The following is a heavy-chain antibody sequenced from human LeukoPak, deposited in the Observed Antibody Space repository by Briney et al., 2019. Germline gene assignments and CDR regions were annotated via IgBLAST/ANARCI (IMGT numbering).Heavy chain of an antibody. V-gene: IGHV3-23*01. CDR2: ISGSGAST. Sequence: QPGGSLRLSCAASGFTFSSYAMTWVRQAPGKGLEWVSAISGSGASTYYADSVKGRFTISRDNAKNTVYLQMNSLRAEDTAVYYCAKDLAHSGYDPLDYWGQGTPVTVSS. CDR1: GFTFSSYA. CDR3: AKDLAHSGYDPLDY. D-gene: IGHD5-12*01. J-gene: IGHJ4*02.